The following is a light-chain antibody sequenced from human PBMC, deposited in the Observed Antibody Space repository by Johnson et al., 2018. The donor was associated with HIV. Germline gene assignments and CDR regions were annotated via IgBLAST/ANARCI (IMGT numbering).Light chain of an antibody. CDR2: ENN. Sequence: QSVLTQPPSVSAAPGQKVTISCSGSSSNIGNNYVSWYQQLPGTAPKLLIYENNKRPSGIPDRFSGSQSGPSATLGLTGLQTGDEADYYCGTWDSSLSAYVFGTGTKVTVL. J-gene: IGLJ1*01. V-gene: IGLV1-51*02. CDR1: SSNIGNNY. CDR3: GTWDSSLSAYV.